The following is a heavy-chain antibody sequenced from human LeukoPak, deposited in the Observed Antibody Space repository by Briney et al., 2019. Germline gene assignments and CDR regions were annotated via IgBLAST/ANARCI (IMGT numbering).Heavy chain of an antibody. D-gene: IGHD3-16*01. J-gene: IGHJ4*02. Sequence: GASVKVSCKTSGYTFIDYYIHWIRQAPGQGLEWMGRINPTTGGTDFAQKFQGKVSMTRDTSISTAYMELSRLGSDDTAVYYCATLGEDNTDTLFDYWGQGTLVTVSS. CDR1: GYTFIDYY. V-gene: IGHV1-2*06. CDR2: INPTTGGT. CDR3: ATLGEDNTDTLFDY.